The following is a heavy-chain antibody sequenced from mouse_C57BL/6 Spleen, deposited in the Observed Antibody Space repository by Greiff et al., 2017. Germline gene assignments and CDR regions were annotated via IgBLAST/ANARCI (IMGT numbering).Heavy chain of an antibody. Sequence: EVQLQQSGPELVKPGASVKISCKASGYSFTDYNMNWVKQSNGKSLEWIGVINPNYGTTSYNQKFKGKATFTGDQSSSTAYMQLNSLTSEDSAVYYCARERITTVVAPFDYWGQGTTLTVSS. CDR1: GYSFTDYN. D-gene: IGHD1-1*01. V-gene: IGHV1-39*01. J-gene: IGHJ2*01. CDR3: ARERITTVVAPFDY. CDR2: INPNYGTT.